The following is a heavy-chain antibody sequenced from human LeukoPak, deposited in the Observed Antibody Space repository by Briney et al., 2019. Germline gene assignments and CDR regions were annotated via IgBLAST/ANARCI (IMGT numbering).Heavy chain of an antibody. V-gene: IGHV1-2*02. CDR3: ARDRGGCSSTSCYLNWFDP. D-gene: IGHD2-2*01. Sequence: GASVKVSCKASGYTFTGYYMHWVRQAPGQGLEWMGWINPNSGGTNYAQKFQGRVTMTRDTSISTAYMELSRLRSDDTAVYYCARDRGGCSSTSCYLNWFDPWGQGTLVTVSS. J-gene: IGHJ5*02. CDR1: GYTFTGYY. CDR2: INPNSGGT.